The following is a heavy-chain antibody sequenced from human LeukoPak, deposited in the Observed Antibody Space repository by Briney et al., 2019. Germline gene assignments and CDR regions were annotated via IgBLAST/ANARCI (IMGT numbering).Heavy chain of an antibody. CDR1: GGSISSYY. CDR2: IYYSGST. V-gene: IGHV4-59*08. D-gene: IGHD6-13*01. Sequence: TSETLSLTCTVSGGSISSYYWSWIRQPPGKGLEWIGYIYYSGSTNYNPSLKSRVTISVDTSKNQFSLKLSSVTAADTAVYYCARQFGSSLWYFDLWGRGTLVTVSS. CDR3: ARQFGSSLWYFDL. J-gene: IGHJ2*01.